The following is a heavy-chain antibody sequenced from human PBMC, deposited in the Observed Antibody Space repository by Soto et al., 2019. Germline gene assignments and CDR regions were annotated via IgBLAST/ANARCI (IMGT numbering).Heavy chain of an antibody. V-gene: IGHV6-1*01. Sequence: PSQTLSLTCAISGGSVSGNSAAWNWIRQSPSRGLEWLGRTYYRSKWYNDYAVSVKSRITVTPDTSKNQFSLHLNSVTPEDTAVYYXAREFPYYESSDSYFDYWGPGALVTVSS. CDR2: TYYRSKWYN. CDR3: AREFPYYESSDSYFDY. D-gene: IGHD3-16*01. CDR1: GGSVSGNSAA. J-gene: IGHJ4*02.